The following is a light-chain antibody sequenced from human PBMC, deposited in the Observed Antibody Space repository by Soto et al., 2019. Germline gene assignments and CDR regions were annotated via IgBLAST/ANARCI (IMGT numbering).Light chain of an antibody. Sequence: IVSTQYPATPSLSTGERATLSWRASQSVSSYLAWYQQKPGQAPRLLIYGASTRATGIPARFSGSVSGTEFTLTLSSLQSEEFAVYHCQHYNRWPRTWTFCQGTKVDIK. CDR2: GAS. V-gene: IGKV3-15*01. CDR1: QSVSSY. J-gene: IGKJ1*01. CDR3: QHYNRWPRTWT.